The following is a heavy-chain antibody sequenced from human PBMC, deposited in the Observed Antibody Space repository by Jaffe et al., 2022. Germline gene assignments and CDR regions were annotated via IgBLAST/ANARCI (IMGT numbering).Heavy chain of an antibody. D-gene: IGHD3-22*01. V-gene: IGHV3-49*04. J-gene: IGHJ4*02. CDR1: GFTFGDYA. CDR3: TSDDSSGSRYYFDY. Sequence: EVQLVESGGGLVQPGRSLRLSCTASGFTFGDYAMSWVRQAPGKGLEWVGFIRSKAYGGTTEYAASVKGRFTISRDDSKSIAYLQMNSLKTEDTAVYYCTSDDSSGSRYYFDYWGQGTLVTVSS. CDR2: IRSKAYGGTT.